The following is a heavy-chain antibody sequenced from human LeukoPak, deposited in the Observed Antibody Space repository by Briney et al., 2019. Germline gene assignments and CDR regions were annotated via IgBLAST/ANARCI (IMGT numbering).Heavy chain of an antibody. CDR2: TSNKADSYTT. J-gene: IGHJ4*02. D-gene: IGHD2-15*01. CDR1: ESTISDHY. V-gene: IGHV3-72*01. Sequence: SGGSLRLSCAASESTISDHYMDWVRQAPGKGLEWIGRTSNKADSYTTYYAASVRGRFSISRDDSKNLLYLQMNSLKAEDTAVYYCTRHYFSDWGQGTLVTVSS. CDR3: TRHYFSD.